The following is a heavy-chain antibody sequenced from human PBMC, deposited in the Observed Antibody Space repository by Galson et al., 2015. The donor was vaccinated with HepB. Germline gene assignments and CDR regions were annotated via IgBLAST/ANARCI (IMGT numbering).Heavy chain of an antibody. Sequence: SLRLSCAASGFIFNNYAMTWVRQPPGKGLEWVSSISGGGGNTFYSESVKGRFTISRDNSKNTLFLQMNSLRADDTAVSSCAKSLRHYPYDMDVWGPGTTVSVSS. V-gene: IGHV3-23*01. CDR2: ISGGGGNT. CDR3: AKSLRHYPYDMDV. CDR1: GFIFNNYA. D-gene: IGHD1-26*01. J-gene: IGHJ6*02.